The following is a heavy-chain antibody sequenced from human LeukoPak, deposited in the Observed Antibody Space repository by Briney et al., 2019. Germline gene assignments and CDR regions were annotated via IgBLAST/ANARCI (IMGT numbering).Heavy chain of an antibody. J-gene: IGHJ4*02. Sequence: PGGSLRLSCAASGFTFSSYWTHWVRQAPGKGLVWVSRINTDGSSTSYADSVKGRFTISRDNAKNTLYLQMNSLRAEDTAVYYCARGDYDFWSGPTHYDYWGQGILVTVSS. V-gene: IGHV3-74*01. D-gene: IGHD3-3*01. CDR3: ARGDYDFWSGPTHYDY. CDR2: INTDGSST. CDR1: GFTFSSYW.